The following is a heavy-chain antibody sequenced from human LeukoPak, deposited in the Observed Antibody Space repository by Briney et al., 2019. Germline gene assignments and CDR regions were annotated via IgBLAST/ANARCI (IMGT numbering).Heavy chain of an antibody. CDR2: INPNSGGT. CDR3: ARMWFGESESHFDY. V-gene: IGHV1-2*02. Sequence: ASVKVSCKASGYTFTGYYMHWVRQAPGQGLEWMGWINPNSGGTNYAQKFQGRVTMTRDTSISTAYMELSRLRSDDTSVYYCARMWFGESESHFDYWGQGTLVTVSS. J-gene: IGHJ4*02. D-gene: IGHD3-10*01. CDR1: GYTFTGYY.